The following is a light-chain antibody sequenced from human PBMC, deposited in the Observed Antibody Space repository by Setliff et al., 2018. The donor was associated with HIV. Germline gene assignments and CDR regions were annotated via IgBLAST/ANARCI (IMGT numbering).Light chain of an antibody. Sequence: LTQPASVSGSPGESITMSCTGTNSNIGGYNYVSWYQQYPGKAPKLLIFDVSQRPSGISDRFSGSKSGNTASLTISGVQTEDEALYYCSSYAHDDTFPVVFGGGTKVTV. CDR3: SSYAHDDTFPVV. CDR1: NSNIGGYNY. J-gene: IGLJ2*01. CDR2: DVS. V-gene: IGLV2-23*02.